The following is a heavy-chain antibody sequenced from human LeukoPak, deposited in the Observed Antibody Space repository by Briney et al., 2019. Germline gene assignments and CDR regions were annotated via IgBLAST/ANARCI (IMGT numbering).Heavy chain of an antibody. CDR3: ARLEWELAVDY. CDR1: GGSISSYY. Sequence: SETLSLTCTVSGGSISSYYWSWIRQPPGKGLEWIGYIYYSGSTNYNPSLKSRVTISVDTSKNQFSLKLSSVTAADTAVYYCARLEWELAVDYWGQGTLVTVSS. D-gene: IGHD1-26*01. J-gene: IGHJ4*02. CDR2: IYYSGST. V-gene: IGHV4-59*08.